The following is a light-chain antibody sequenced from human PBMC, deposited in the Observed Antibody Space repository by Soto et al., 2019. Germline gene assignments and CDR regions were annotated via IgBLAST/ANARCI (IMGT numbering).Light chain of an antibody. CDR2: GSS. Sequence: ETVLTQSPGTLSLSPGDRATLSCRASQSVTINYLAWYQQKPGQAPRLLIYGSSSRATGIPDRFSGSGCGTDFNLTISRREPEDVAVDYCQQYDRSPPSWTFGQGTKVEIK. J-gene: IGKJ1*01. CDR3: QQYDRSPPSWT. CDR1: QSVTINY. V-gene: IGKV3-20*01.